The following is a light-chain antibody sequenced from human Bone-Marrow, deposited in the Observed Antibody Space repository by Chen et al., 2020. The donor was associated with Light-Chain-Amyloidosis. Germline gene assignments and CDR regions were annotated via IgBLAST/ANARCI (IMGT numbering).Light chain of an antibody. CDR3: QSADSSGTYEVI. J-gene: IGLJ2*01. CDR1: DLPTKY. CDR2: RDT. V-gene: IGLV3-25*03. Sequence: SYELTQPPSVSVSPGQTARYTCSGDDLPTKYAYWYQQTPGQAPVLVIHRDTERPSGISERFSGSSSGTTATLTISGVQAEDDADYHCQSADSSGTYEVIFGGGTKLTVL.